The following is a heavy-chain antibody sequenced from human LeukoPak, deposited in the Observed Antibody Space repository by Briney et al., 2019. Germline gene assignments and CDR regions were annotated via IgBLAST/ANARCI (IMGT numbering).Heavy chain of an antibody. CDR1: GYTFTSYD. CDR3: ARGRAAAGSKGYYFDY. CDR2: MNPNSGNT. D-gene: IGHD6-13*01. V-gene: IGHV1-8*03. J-gene: IGHJ4*02. Sequence: AASVKVSCKASGYTFTSYDINWVRQATGQGLEWMGWMNPNSGNTGYAQKFQGRVTITRNTSISTAYMELSSLRSEDTAVHYCARGRAAAGSKGYYFDYWGQGTLVTVSS.